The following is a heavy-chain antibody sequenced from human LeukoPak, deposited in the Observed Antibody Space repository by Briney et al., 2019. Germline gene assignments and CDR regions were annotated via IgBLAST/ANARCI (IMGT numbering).Heavy chain of an antibody. V-gene: IGHV5-10-1*01. J-gene: IGHJ3*02. Sequence: GESLKISCKDSGYRFTSYWISWVRQMPGKGLEWMGRIDPSDSYTNYSPSFQGHVTISADKSISTAYLQWSSLKASDTAMYYCARRALPPAYCGGDCFDAFDIWGRGTMVTVSS. CDR1: GYRFTSYW. D-gene: IGHD2-21*02. CDR2: IDPSDSYT. CDR3: ARRALPPAYCGGDCFDAFDI.